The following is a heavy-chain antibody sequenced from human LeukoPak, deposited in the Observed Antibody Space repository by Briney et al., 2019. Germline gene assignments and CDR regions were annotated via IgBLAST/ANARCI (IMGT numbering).Heavy chain of an antibody. J-gene: IGHJ4*02. D-gene: IGHD3-22*01. CDR1: GYSFATKW. CDR2: IYPGDSDT. V-gene: IGHV5-51*01. CDR3: ARRVSSGSFDY. Sequence: ESLKISSQGSGYSFATKWIGWVRPMPGKGLEWMGIIYPGDSDTRYSPSSQGQVTISADKSTSTAYLQWSSLKASDTAMYYCARRVSSGSFDYWGQGTLVTVSS.